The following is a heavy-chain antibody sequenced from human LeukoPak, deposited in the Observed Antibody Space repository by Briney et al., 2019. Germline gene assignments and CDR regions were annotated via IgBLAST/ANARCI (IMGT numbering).Heavy chain of an antibody. D-gene: IGHD5-12*01. CDR1: GGTFSSYA. V-gene: IGHV1-69*06. J-gene: IGHJ3*02. Sequence: ASVKVSCRASGGTFSSYAISWVRQAPGQGLEWMGGIIPIFGTANYAQKFQGRVTITADKSTSTAYMELSSLRSEDTAVYYCARRGYDDAFDIWGQGTMVTVSS. CDR3: ARRGYDDAFDI. CDR2: IIPIFGTA.